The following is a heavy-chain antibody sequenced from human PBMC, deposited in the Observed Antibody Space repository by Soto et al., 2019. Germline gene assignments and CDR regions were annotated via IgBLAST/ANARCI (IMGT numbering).Heavy chain of an antibody. J-gene: IGHJ6*02. D-gene: IGHD5-18*01. Sequence: KPSETLSLTCTVSGGSISSGDYYWSWIRQPPGKGLEWIGYIYYSGSTYYNPSLKSRVTISVDTSKNQFSLKLSSVTAADTAGYYCARAGLAMVRPYGMDVWCQGTTVTVSS. CDR2: IYYSGST. CDR3: ARAGLAMVRPYGMDV. CDR1: GGSISSGDYY. V-gene: IGHV4-30-4*01.